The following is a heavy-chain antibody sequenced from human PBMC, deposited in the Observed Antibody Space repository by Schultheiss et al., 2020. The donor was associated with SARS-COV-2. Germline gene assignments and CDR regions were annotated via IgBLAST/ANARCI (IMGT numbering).Heavy chain of an antibody. Sequence: SETLSLTCTVSGASIGSFYLSWTRQSPGKGLEWIGYIYYSGSTNYNPSLKSRVTISVDTSKNQFSLKLSSVTAADTAVYYCARDGSRWFDPWGQGTLVTVSS. CDR3: ARDGSRWFDP. CDR1: GASIGSFY. J-gene: IGHJ5*02. CDR2: IYYSGST. V-gene: IGHV4-59*01.